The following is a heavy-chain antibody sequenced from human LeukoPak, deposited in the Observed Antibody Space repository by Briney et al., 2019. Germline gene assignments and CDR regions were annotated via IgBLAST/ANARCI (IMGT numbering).Heavy chain of an antibody. CDR2: INAGNGNT. CDR3: ARDRRDCSGGSCYYLLSY. J-gene: IGHJ4*02. D-gene: IGHD2-15*01. CDR1: GYTFTSYA. Sequence: GASVKVSCKASGYTFTSYAMHWVRQAPGQRLEWMGWINAGNGNTKYSQKFQGRVTITRDTSASTAYMELNSLRSEDTAVYYCARDRRDCSGGSCYYLLSYWGQGTLVTVSS. V-gene: IGHV1-3*01.